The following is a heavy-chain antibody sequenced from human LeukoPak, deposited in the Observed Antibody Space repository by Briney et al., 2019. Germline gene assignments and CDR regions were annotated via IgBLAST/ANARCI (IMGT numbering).Heavy chain of an antibody. V-gene: IGHV3-23*01. D-gene: IGHD2-2*01. CDR3: ARKKEFYCSSTSCIIDY. J-gene: IGHJ4*02. Sequence: GGSLRLSCAASGFTFSSYAMSWVRQAPGKGLEWVSAISGSGGSTYYADSVKGRFTISRDNSKNTLYLQMNGLRAEDTAVYYCARKKEFYCSSTSCIIDYWGQGTLVTVSS. CDR1: GFTFSSYA. CDR2: ISGSGGST.